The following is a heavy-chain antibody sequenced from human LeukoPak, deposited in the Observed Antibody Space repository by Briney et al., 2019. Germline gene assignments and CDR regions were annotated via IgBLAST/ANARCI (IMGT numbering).Heavy chain of an antibody. D-gene: IGHD6-19*01. CDR3: TTDPRITVAGSGYYYYYMDV. CDR2: IIPIVETA. V-gene: IGHV1-69*05. CDR1: GGTFSNYA. J-gene: IGHJ6*03. Sequence: SVKVSCKASGGTFSNYALNWVRQAPGQGLEWMGGIIPIVETANYAQKFQGRVTISTDESTSTVFMELHSLRSEDTAVYYCTTDPRITVAGSGYYYYYMDVWGKGTTVTVSS.